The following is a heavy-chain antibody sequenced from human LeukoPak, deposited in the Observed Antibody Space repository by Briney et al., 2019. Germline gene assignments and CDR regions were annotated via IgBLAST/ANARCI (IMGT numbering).Heavy chain of an antibody. CDR1: GYTFTSYG. CDR2: ISAYNGNT. V-gene: IGHV1-18*01. J-gene: IGHJ3*02. D-gene: IGHD2-2*01. Sequence: ASVKVSCKASGYTFTSYGISWVRQAPGQGLEWMGWISAYNGNTNYAQKLQGRVTMTTDTSTSTAYMELRSLRSDDTAVYYCASTDCSSTSRLGNAFDIWGQGTMVTVSS. CDR3: ASTDCSSTSRLGNAFDI.